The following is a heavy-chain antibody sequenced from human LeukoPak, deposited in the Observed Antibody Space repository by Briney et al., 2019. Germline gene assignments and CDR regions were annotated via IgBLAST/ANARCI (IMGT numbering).Heavy chain of an antibody. D-gene: IGHD6-6*01. Sequence: SVKVSCKAPGGTFSSYAISWVRQAPGQGLEWMGGIIPIFGTANYAQKFQGRVTITTDESTSTAYMELSSLRSEDTAVYYCARECWIAARRGAFDIWGQGTMVTVSS. CDR3: ARECWIAARRGAFDI. V-gene: IGHV1-69*05. CDR2: IIPIFGTA. CDR1: GGTFSSYA. J-gene: IGHJ3*02.